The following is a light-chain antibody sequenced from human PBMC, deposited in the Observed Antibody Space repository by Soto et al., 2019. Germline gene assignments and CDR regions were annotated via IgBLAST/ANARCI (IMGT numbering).Light chain of an antibody. CDR2: AAS. CDR3: QKLNSSPLT. Sequence: IQLTQSPASLSASVGDRVTITCRASQGISSYLAWYQQKPGKAPKLLIYAASTLESGVPSRFSGSGSGTDFTLTSSRLQPEDVATYYCQKLNSSPLTFGGGTKVEIK. J-gene: IGKJ4*01. V-gene: IGKV1-9*01. CDR1: QGISSY.